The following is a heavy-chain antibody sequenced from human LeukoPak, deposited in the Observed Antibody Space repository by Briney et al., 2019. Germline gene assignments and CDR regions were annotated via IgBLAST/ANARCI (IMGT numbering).Heavy chain of an antibody. CDR3: AGVRYSYGFEYDAFDI. CDR1: GGSFSGYY. J-gene: IGHJ3*02. V-gene: IGHV4-34*01. CDR2: INHSGST. D-gene: IGHD5-18*01. Sequence: SETLSLTCAVYGGSFSGYYWSWIRQPPGKGLEWVGEINHSGSTNYNPSLKSRVTISVDTSKNQFSLKLSSVTAADTAVYYCAGVRYSYGFEYDAFDIWGQGTMVTVSS.